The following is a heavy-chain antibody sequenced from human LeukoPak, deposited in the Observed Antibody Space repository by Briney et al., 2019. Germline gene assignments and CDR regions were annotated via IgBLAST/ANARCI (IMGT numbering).Heavy chain of an antibody. J-gene: IGHJ4*02. CDR3: ARDRGDSSGLNDY. CDR2: ISYDGSNK. D-gene: IGHD3-22*01. V-gene: IGHV3-30-3*01. CDR1: GFTFSSYA. Sequence: GGSLRLSCAASGFTFSSYAMHWVRQAPGKGLEWVAVISYDGSNKYYADSVKGRFTISRDNSKNTLYLQMNGLRAEDTAVYYCARDRGDSSGLNDYWGQGTLVTVSS.